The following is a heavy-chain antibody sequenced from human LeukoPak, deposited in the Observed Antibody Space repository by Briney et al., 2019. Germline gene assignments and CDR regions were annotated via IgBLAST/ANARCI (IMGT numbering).Heavy chain of an antibody. Sequence: PGGSLKLSCEASGFTFGGYWRHWFRQAPGKGLVWVSRINIDGSSTSYADSVKGRFTISRDNAKNTLYLQMNSLRAEDTAVYYCARDPEIDYYGSGSYVAFDIWGQGTMVTVSS. V-gene: IGHV3-74*01. J-gene: IGHJ3*02. CDR3: ARDPEIDYYGSGSYVAFDI. CDR1: GFTFGGYW. D-gene: IGHD3-10*01. CDR2: INIDGSST.